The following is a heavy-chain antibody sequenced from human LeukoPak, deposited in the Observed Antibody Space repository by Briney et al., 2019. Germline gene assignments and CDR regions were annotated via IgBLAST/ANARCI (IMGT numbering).Heavy chain of an antibody. V-gene: IGHV4-39*07. CDR1: GGSISSSSYY. D-gene: IGHD6-19*01. CDR3: ARDRKAVAGPDKLWFDP. Sequence: SETLSLTCTVSGGSISSSSYYWGWIRQPPGKGLEWIGSIYYSGSTSYNPSLKSRVTISVDTSKKQFSLKLSSVTAADTAVYYCARDRKAVAGPDKLWFDPWGQGTLVTVSS. J-gene: IGHJ5*02. CDR2: IYYSGST.